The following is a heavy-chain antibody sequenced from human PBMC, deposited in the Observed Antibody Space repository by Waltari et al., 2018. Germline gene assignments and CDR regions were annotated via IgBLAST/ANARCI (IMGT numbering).Heavy chain of an antibody. CDR1: GFTLSSYS. D-gene: IGHD3-10*01. J-gene: IGHJ4*02. CDR3: ARGSVGELFHFDY. V-gene: IGHV3-21*01. CDR2: ISSSSSYI. Sequence: EVQLVESGGGMVKPGGSLRLSCAAAGFTLSSYSMNWVRKAPGKGLEWVSSISSSSSYIYYADSVKGRFTISRDNAKNSLYLQMNSLRAEDTAVYYCARGSVGELFHFDYWGQGTLVTVSS.